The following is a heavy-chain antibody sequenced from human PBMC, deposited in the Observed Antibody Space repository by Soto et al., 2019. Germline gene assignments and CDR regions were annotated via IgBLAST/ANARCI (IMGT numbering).Heavy chain of an antibody. Sequence: EVQLVESGGGLVVPGGSLSLSCVASGFTFSSYHMSWVRQAPGKGLEWVSSINPSSTHIYYADSVRGRFAISRDHSKNSLYLQMNSLRTEDAAVYYCARGYCGGGSCYLRRDAFDVWGQGTLVTVSS. CDR3: ARGYCGGGSCYLRRDAFDV. CDR2: INPSSTHI. CDR1: GFTFSSYH. J-gene: IGHJ3*01. D-gene: IGHD2-15*01. V-gene: IGHV3-21*01.